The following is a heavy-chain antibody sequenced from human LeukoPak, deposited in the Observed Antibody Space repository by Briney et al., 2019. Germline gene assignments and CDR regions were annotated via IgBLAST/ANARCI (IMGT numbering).Heavy chain of an antibody. V-gene: IGHV3-9*01. CDR1: GFTFDDYA. Sequence: QAGGSLRLSCAASGFTFDDYAMHWVRQAPGKGLEWVSGISWNSGSIGYADSVKGRFTISRDNAKNSLYLQMNSLRAEDTALYYCAKDLGYCSNNWGQGTLVTVSS. J-gene: IGHJ4*02. CDR3: AKDLGYCSNN. D-gene: IGHD6-13*01. CDR2: ISWNSGSI.